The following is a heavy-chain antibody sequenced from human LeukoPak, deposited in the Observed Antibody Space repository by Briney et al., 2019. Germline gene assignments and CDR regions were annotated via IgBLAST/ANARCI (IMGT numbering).Heavy chain of an antibody. CDR1: GFTFDDYA. V-gene: IGHV3-43*02. J-gene: IGHJ4*02. D-gene: IGHD3-10*01. Sequence: GGSLRLSCASSGFTFDDYAMHWVRQAPGKGLEGGSLISGDGGSTYYADSVKGRFTISRDNSKNSLSLQMNSLRTADTALYYCAKDKIPYFYDSVDYLDYWGQGTLVTVSS. CDR3: AKDKIPYFYDSVDYLDY. CDR2: ISGDGGST.